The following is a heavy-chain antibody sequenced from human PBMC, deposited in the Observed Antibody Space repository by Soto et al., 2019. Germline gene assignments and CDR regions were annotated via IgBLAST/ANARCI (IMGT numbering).Heavy chain of an antibody. CDR3: ARVRRYSSRPDAFDI. D-gene: IGHD6-13*01. V-gene: IGHV4-59*01. CDR1: GGSISSYC. CDR2: IYYSGST. Sequence: SETLSLTCTISGGSISSYCWSWMRQPPGKGLEWIGYIYYSGSTNYNPSLKSRVTISVDTSKNQFSLKLSSVTAADTAVYYCARVRRYSSRPDAFDIWGQGTMVTVSS. J-gene: IGHJ3*02.